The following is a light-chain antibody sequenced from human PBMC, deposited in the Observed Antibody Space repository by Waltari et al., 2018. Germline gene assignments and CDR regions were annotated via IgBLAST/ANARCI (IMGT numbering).Light chain of an antibody. J-gene: IGKJ3*01. V-gene: IGKV3-11*01. CDR2: DAS. CDR1: QSVSDS. Sequence: ELVLTQSPATLSLSPGERPTLSCRASQSVSDSLDWYQHKPGQAPRLLVYDASNRATGVPARFSGSGSGTHFTLTISSLEPADFAVYYCQHRSGPFGPGTKVDFK. CDR3: QHRSGP.